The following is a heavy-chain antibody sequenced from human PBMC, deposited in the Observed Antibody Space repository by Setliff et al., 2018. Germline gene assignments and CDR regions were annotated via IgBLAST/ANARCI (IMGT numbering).Heavy chain of an antibody. J-gene: IGHJ6*02. CDR1: GYTFTSYG. CDR2: ISAYNGNT. Sequence: ASVKVSCKASGYTFTSYGISRVRQAPGQGLEWMGWISAYNGNTNYAQKLQGRVTMTTDTSTSTAYMELRSLRSDDTAVYYCASDGQGNYNFWSGSYYYYGMDVWGQGTTVTVSS. D-gene: IGHD3-3*01. V-gene: IGHV1-18*01. CDR3: ASDGQGNYNFWSGSYYYYGMDV.